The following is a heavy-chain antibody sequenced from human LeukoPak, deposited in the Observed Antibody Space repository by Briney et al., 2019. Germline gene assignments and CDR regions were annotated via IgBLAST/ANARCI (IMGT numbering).Heavy chain of an antibody. CDR2: LYNGDKT. D-gene: IGHD6-19*01. CDR1: GFAVNSYF. J-gene: IGHJ4*02. V-gene: IGHV3-53*01. CDR3: ARDNSGSLDF. Sequence: GGSLRLSCAASGFAVNSYFMTWVRQFPGKGLQWVSILYNGDKTYYVDSVRGRSTISRDISKNTLYLQMNSLRAEDTAVYYCARDNSGSLDFWGQGTLVTVSS.